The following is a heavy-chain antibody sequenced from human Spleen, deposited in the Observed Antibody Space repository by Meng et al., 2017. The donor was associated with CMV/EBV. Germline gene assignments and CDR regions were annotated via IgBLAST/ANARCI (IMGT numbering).Heavy chain of an antibody. CDR2: IYYSGDS. V-gene: IGHV4-30-4*08. CDR1: GGFISSGDYY. D-gene: IGHD5-12*01. Sequence: TCTVSGGFISSGDYYWSWIRQPPVKGPEWIGYIYYSGDSHYNPSLKSRATMSVDMSKNQLSLKLRSVTAADTAVYYCVRDGGYVFDYWGQGRLVTVSS. CDR3: VRDGGYVFDY. J-gene: IGHJ4*02.